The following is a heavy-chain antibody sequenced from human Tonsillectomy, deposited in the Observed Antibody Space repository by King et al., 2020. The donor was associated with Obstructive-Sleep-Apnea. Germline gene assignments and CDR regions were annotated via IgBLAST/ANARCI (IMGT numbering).Heavy chain of an antibody. V-gene: IGHV3-23*04. CDR1: GFTFSSYA. D-gene: IGHD4-17*01. CDR2: ISCSGGSP. CDR3: AKEGDYGDYLDY. Sequence: QLVQSGGGLVQPGGSLRLSCAASGFTFSSYAMSWVRQAPGKWLEWVSAISCSGGSPYYADSVKGRFTISIDNSKNTLYLQMNSLGAEDTAVYYCAKEGDYGDYLDYWGQGTLVTVSS. J-gene: IGHJ4*02.